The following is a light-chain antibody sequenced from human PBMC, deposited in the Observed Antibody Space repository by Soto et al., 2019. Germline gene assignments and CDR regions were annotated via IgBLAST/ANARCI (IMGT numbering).Light chain of an antibody. V-gene: IGKV3-20*01. CDR2: AAS. CDR1: QSVTSSY. CDR3: QQYGSSPRLT. J-gene: IGKJ4*01. Sequence: EIVLTQSPGTLSLSPGERATLSCRASQSVTSSYLAWYQQKPGQAPRLLNYAASSRATGIPDRFSGSGSGTDFTLTISRLEPEDFAVYYCQQYGSSPRLTFGGGTKVEIK.